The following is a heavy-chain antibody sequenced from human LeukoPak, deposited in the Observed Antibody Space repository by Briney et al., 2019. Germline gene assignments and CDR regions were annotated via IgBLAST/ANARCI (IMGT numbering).Heavy chain of an antibody. Sequence: ASVKVSCKASGYIFTGYYMHWVRQAPGQGLGWMGWTNPNSGDTNYAQKFQGRVTMTRDTSISTAYMELSRLRSDDTAVYYCARVRYRLAETYIDYWGQGTLVTVSS. J-gene: IGHJ4*02. CDR2: TNPNSGDT. CDR3: ARVRYRLAETYIDY. D-gene: IGHD3-16*01. CDR1: GYIFTGYY. V-gene: IGHV1-2*02.